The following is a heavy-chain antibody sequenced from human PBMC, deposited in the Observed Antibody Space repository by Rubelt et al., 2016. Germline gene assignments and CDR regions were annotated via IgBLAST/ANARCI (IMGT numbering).Heavy chain of an antibody. CDR2: IYWNDDK. CDR1: GFSLSTSGVG. CDR3: AHISHLWFGELLSSRWFDP. J-gene: IGHJ5*02. D-gene: IGHD3-10*01. Sequence: QITLKESGPTLVKPTQTLTLTCTFSGFSLSTSGVGVGWIRQPPGKALEWLALIYWNDDKRYSPSLKSRLTITKHTSKTQVVLTKTNMDPLDTATYYCAHISHLWFGELLSSRWFDPWGQGTLVTVSS. V-gene: IGHV2-5*01.